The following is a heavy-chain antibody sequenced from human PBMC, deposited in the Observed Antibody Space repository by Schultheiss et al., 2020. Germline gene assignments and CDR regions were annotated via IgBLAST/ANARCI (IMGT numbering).Heavy chain of an antibody. D-gene: IGHD3-22*01. CDR2: INWNGGST. CDR3: ARGRYYYDSSGFDY. V-gene: IGHV3-20*04. Sequence: GGSLRLSCAASGFTFDDYGMSWVRQAPGKGLEWVSGINWNGGSTGYADSVKGRFTISRDNAKNSLYLQMNSLRAEDTAVYYCARGRYYYDSSGFDYWGQGTLVTVYS. CDR1: GFTFDDYG. J-gene: IGHJ4*02.